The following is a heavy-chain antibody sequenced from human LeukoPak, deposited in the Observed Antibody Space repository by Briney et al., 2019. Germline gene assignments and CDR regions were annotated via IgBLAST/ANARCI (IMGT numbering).Heavy chain of an antibody. CDR3: ARAGGSTVSHSDY. V-gene: IGHV3-21*01. D-gene: IGHD4-17*01. J-gene: IGHJ4*02. Sequence: PGESLRLSRAASGFTFSSYSMNWIRQAPGKGLEWVSSISSSTSYIYYADSVKGRFTISKDNAKNSLYLQMNSLRAEDTAVYYCARAGGSTVSHSDYWGQGTLVTVSS. CDR1: GFTFSSYS. CDR2: ISSSTSYI.